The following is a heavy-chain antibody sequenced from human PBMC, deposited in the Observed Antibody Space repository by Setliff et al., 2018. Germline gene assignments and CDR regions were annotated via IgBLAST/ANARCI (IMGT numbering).Heavy chain of an antibody. Sequence: TLSLPCTVSGGSISSSSYYWGWIRQPPGKGLEWIGSIYYSGSTYYNPSLKSRVTISVDTSKNQFSLKLSSVTAADTAVYYCARIHLLLWFGELLSGWFDPWGQGTLVTVSS. CDR2: IYYSGST. V-gene: IGHV4-39*07. D-gene: IGHD3-10*01. CDR1: GGSISSSSYY. CDR3: ARIHLLLWFGELLSGWFDP. J-gene: IGHJ5*02.